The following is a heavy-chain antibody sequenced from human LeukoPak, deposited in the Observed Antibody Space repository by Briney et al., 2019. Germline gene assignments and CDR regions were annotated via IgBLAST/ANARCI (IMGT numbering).Heavy chain of an antibody. CDR2: ISSSSSYI. Sequence: GGSLRLSCAASGFTFSSYSMNWVRQAPGKGLEWVSSISSSSSYIYYADSVKGRFTISRDNAKNSLYLQMNSLRAEDTAVYYCARVTGGELLWWPFDYWGQGTLVTVSS. D-gene: IGHD1-26*01. V-gene: IGHV3-21*01. CDR1: GFTFSSYS. J-gene: IGHJ4*02. CDR3: ARVTGGELLWWPFDY.